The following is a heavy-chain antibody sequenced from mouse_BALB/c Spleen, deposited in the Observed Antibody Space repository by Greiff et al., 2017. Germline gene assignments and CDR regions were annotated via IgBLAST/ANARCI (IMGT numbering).Heavy chain of an antibody. Sequence: QVQLQQSGAELAKPGASVKMSCKASGYTFTSYWMHWVKQRPGQGLEWIGYINPSTGYTEYNQKFKDKATLTVDKSSSTAYMQLSSLTSEDSAVYYCARTNSSGYGYAMDYWGQGTSVTVSS. D-gene: IGHD3-1*01. V-gene: IGHV1-7*01. CDR2: INPSTGYT. CDR3: ARTNSSGYGYAMDY. CDR1: GYTFTSYW. J-gene: IGHJ4*01.